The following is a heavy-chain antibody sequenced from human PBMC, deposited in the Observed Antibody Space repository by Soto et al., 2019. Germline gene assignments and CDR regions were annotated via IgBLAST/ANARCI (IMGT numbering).Heavy chain of an antibody. CDR2: IYYSGST. CDR1: GGSISSYY. CDR3: ARGFRDSSGYYYEDY. J-gene: IGHJ4*02. V-gene: IGHV4-59*01. D-gene: IGHD3-22*01. Sequence: SETLSLTCTVSGGSISSYYWSWIRQPPGKGLEWIGYIYYSGSTNYNPSLKSRVTISVDTSKNQFSLKLSSVTAADTAVYYCARGFRDSSGYYYEDYWGQGTLVTVSS.